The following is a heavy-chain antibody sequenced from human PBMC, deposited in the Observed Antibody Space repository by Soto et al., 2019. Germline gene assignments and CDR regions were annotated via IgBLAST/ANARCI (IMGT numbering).Heavy chain of an antibody. V-gene: IGHV4-31*02. CDR1: GGSISSGGYY. D-gene: IGHD4-4*01. J-gene: IGHJ4*02. Sequence: KTSETLSLTCTVSGGSISSGGYYWSWIRQHPGKGLEWIGYIYYSGSTYYNPSLKSRVTISVDTSKNQFSLKLSSVTAADTAVYYCARIRNSNYVHYYFDYWGQGTLVTVSS. CDR2: IYYSGST. CDR3: ARIRNSNYVHYYFDY.